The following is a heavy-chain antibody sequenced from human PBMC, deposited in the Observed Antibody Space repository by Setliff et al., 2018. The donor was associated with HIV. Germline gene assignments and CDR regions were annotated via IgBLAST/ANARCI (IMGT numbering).Heavy chain of an antibody. CDR2: INIRSGNT. J-gene: IGHJ6*04. V-gene: IGHV1-18*01. Sequence: ASVKVSCKASGYSFTTSGVSWVRQAPGQGLEWMGWINIRSGNTNYAQKFQGRVTMTTDTSTSTAYMGLRSLRSDDTAVYYCARVQGINITLARGASAGLDVWGKGTTVTVSS. CDR3: ARVQGINITLARGASAGLDV. D-gene: IGHD3-10*01. CDR1: GYSFTTSG.